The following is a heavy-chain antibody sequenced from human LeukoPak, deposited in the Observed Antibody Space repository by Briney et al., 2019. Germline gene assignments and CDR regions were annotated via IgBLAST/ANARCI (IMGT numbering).Heavy chain of an antibody. CDR3: ARHPDFDY. V-gene: IGHV3-21*01. Sequence: GGSLRLSCSASGFTFDEYVMNWVRQATGKGLEWVSSISSSSSYIYYADSVKGRFTISRDNAKNSLYLQMNSLRAEDTTVYYCARHPDFDYWGQGTLVTVSS. CDR1: GFTFDEYV. J-gene: IGHJ4*02. CDR2: ISSSSSYI.